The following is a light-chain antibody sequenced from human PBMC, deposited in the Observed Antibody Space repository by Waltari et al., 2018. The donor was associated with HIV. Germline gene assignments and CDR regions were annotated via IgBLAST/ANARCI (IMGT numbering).Light chain of an antibody. V-gene: IGLV3-19*01. CDR3: NSRDMV. CDR2: GKN. Sequence: SSELTQDPAVSVALGQTVRITFQGDSLRSYYASWYQQKPGQAPVLVIYGKNNRPSGIPDRFSGSSSGNTASLTITGAQAEDEADYYCNSRDMVFGGGTKLTVL. CDR1: SLRSYY. J-gene: IGLJ2*01.